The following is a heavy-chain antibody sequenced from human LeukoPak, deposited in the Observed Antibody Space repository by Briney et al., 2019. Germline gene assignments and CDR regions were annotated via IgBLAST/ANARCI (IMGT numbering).Heavy chain of an antibody. V-gene: IGHV3-30*02. CDR1: GFTFSSYG. D-gene: IGHD5-18*01. J-gene: IGHJ4*02. CDR2: IRYDGSNK. CDR3: AKRGNVDTTMVKDY. Sequence: GGSLRLSCAASGFTFSSYGMHWVRQAPGKGLEWVAFIRYDGSNKYYADSVKGRFTISRDNSKNTLYLQMNSLRAEDTAVYYCAKRGNVDTTMVKDYWGQGTLVTVSS.